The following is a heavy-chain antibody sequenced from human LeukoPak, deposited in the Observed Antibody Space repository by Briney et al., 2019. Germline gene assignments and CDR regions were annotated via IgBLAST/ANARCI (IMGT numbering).Heavy chain of an antibody. CDR1: GFTFSNAW. Sequence: PGGSLRLSCAASGFTFSNAWMSWVRQAPGKGLEWVGRIKSKTDGGTTDYAAPVKGRFTISRDDSKNTLYLQMNSLKTEDTAVYYCTTGFGGYYGSGSYSEEDCWGQGTLVTVSS. CDR2: IKSKTDGGTT. J-gene: IGHJ4*02. D-gene: IGHD3-10*01. V-gene: IGHV3-15*01. CDR3: TTGFGGYYGSGSYSEEDC.